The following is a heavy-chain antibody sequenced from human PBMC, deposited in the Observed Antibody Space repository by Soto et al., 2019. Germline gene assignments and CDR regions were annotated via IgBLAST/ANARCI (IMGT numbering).Heavy chain of an antibody. Sequence: QVQLQQWGAGLLKPSETLSLTCAVYGGSFSGYYWSWIRQPPGKGLEWSGEINHSGSTNYNPSLKSRVTISVDTSKTQFSLKLSSVTAADTAVYYCARRPMGYTRTYYYYYMDVWGKGTTVTVSS. J-gene: IGHJ6*03. CDR2: INHSGST. CDR3: ARRPMGYTRTYYYYYMDV. D-gene: IGHD6-13*01. V-gene: IGHV4-34*01. CDR1: GGSFSGYY.